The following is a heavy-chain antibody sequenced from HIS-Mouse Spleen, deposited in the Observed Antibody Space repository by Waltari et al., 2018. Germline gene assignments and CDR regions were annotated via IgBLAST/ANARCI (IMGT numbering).Heavy chain of an antibody. Sequence: QVQLQESGPGLVKPSETLSLTCTVSGYSISSGYYWGWIRQPPGKGLEWIGSIYHSGSTSYNQPLKSRVTISVDTSKDLFSLKLSSVTAADTAVYSCARALEYSSSWYYYYYGMDVWGQGTTVTVSS. J-gene: IGHJ6*02. CDR2: IYHSGST. CDR1: GYSISSGYY. CDR3: ARALEYSSSWYYYYYGMDV. D-gene: IGHD6-13*01. V-gene: IGHV4-38-2*02.